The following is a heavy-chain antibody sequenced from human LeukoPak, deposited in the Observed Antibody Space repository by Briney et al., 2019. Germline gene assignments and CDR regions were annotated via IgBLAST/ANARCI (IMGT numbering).Heavy chain of an antibody. D-gene: IGHD2-15*01. CDR2: INTNTGNP. Sequence: GASVKVSCKASGYTFTSYAMNWVRQAPGQGLEWMGWINTNTGNPTYAQGFTGRFVFSLDTSVSTAYLQISSLKAEDTAVYYCARDALYCSGGSCYIRDGGHNWFDPWGQGTLVTVSS. J-gene: IGHJ5*02. CDR1: GYTFTSYA. CDR3: ARDALYCSGGSCYIRDGGHNWFDP. V-gene: IGHV7-4-1*02.